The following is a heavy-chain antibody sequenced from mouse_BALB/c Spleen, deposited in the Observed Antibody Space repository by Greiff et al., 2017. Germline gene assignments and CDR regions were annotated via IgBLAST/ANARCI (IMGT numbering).Heavy chain of an antibody. CDR2: ISSGGST. Sequence: EVKLVESGGGLVKPGGSLKLSCAASGFTFSSYAMSWVRQTPEKRLEWVASISSGGSTYYPDSVKGRFTISRDNARNILYLQMSSLRSEDTAMYYCARGSYYGNYFPFAYWGQGTLVTVSA. J-gene: IGHJ3*01. V-gene: IGHV5-6-5*01. CDR1: GFTFSSYA. CDR3: ARGSYYGNYFPFAY. D-gene: IGHD2-10*01.